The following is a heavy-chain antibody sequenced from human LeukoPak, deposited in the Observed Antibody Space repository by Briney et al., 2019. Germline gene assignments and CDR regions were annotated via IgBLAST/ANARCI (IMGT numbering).Heavy chain of an antibody. CDR1: GFSFSRNA. CDR3: ATHDTTVRVY. J-gene: IGHJ4*02. CDR2: VGATNSDT. Sequence: GGSLRLSCVASGFSFSRNAMNWLRQPPGKGLEWVSGVGATNSDTSYADSVRGRFTISRDNSKNTVSLVMNNLRAEDTAVYYCATHDTTVRVYWGQGTLLTVSS. V-gene: IGHV3-23*01. D-gene: IGHD4-17*01.